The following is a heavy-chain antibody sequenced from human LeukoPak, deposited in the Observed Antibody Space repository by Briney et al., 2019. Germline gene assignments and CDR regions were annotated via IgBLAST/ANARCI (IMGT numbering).Heavy chain of an antibody. J-gene: IGHJ4*02. V-gene: IGHV4-59*02. D-gene: IGHD1-26*01. CDR3: ARVSGSYDYFDY. CDR2: IHYSGTT. CDR1: GGAVSGHY. Sequence: SETLSLTCAVSGGAVSGHYWSWVRQPPGKGLGWIGYIHYSGTTNYNPSLKSRVTISVDTSKNHFSLKLTSMSAADTAVFYCARVSGSYDYFDYWGQGTLVTVSS.